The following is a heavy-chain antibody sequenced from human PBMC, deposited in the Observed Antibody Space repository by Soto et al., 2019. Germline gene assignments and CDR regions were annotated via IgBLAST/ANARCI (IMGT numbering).Heavy chain of an antibody. CDR1: GFIFSHYA. J-gene: IGHJ3*01. CDR2: IGGRGNSA. Sequence: GSLILSCASSGFIFSHYAMNWVRQAPGKGLEWVSVIGGRGNSAYYADSVQGRFTISRDNSKNTLSLQMSSLTADDTAIYYCVREGRGSFDFWGRGTMVTVSS. V-gene: IGHV3-23*01. CDR3: VREGRGSFDF. D-gene: IGHD5-12*01.